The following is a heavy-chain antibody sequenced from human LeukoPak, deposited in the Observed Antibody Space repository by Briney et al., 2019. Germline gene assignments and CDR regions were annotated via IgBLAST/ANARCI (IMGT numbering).Heavy chain of an antibody. D-gene: IGHD2-15*01. Sequence: ASVKVSCKASGYTFTGYYMHWVRQAPGQGLEWMGWINPNSGGTNYAQKFQGRVTMTRDTSISTAYMELSGLRSDDTAVYYCAREEGYFCSGGSCYSYYMDVWGKGTTVTISS. J-gene: IGHJ6*03. CDR1: GYTFTGYY. V-gene: IGHV1-2*02. CDR3: AREEGYFCSGGSCYSYYMDV. CDR2: INPNSGGT.